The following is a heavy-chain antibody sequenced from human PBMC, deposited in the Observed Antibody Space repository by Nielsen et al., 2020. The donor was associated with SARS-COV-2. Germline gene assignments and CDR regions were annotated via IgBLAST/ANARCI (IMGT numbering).Heavy chain of an antibody. V-gene: IGHV4-34*01. J-gene: IGHJ2*01. Sequence: SETLSLTCAVSDGSLSGHYWTWIRQPPGKGLEWIGEVSHSGSTNTNPSLKSRVTISVDMSKSQFSLKLRSVTAADTAVYYCARDGASGRFYDWLSHFDLWGRGTLVTVSS. CDR1: DGSLSGHY. D-gene: IGHD3-3*01. CDR3: ARDGASGRFYDWLSHFDL. CDR2: VSHSGST.